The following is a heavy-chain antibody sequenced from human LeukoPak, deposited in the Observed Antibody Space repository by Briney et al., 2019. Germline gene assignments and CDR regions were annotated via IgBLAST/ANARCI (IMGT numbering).Heavy chain of an antibody. D-gene: IGHD5-18*01. CDR1: GFSFDNNA. CDR2: ITASAGTT. CDR3: ARSAGAWYGYDY. Sequence: GGSLRLSCVASGFSFDNNAMTWVRQAPGKGLEWVSSITASAGTTDYADSVKGRFTISRDNSKNTLYLQMNSLRADDTAVYYCARSAGAWYGYDYWGQGNLVIVS. V-gene: IGHV3-23*01. J-gene: IGHJ4*02.